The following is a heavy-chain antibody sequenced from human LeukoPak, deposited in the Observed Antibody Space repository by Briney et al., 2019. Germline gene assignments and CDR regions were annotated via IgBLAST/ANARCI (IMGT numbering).Heavy chain of an antibody. J-gene: IGHJ6*03. Sequence: ASVKVSCKASGYTLTGYYMHWVRQAPGQGLEWMGRINPNSGGTNYAQKFQGRVTMTRDTSISTAYMELSRLRSDDTAVYYCARVRHDSSGYPPGDYYMDVWGKGTTVTVSS. CDR2: INPNSGGT. V-gene: IGHV1-2*06. CDR3: ARVRHDSSGYPPGDYYMDV. CDR1: GYTLTGYY. D-gene: IGHD3-22*01.